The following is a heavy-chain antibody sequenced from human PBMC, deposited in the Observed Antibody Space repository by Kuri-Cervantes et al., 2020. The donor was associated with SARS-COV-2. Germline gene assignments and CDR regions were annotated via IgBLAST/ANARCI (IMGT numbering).Heavy chain of an antibody. CDR2: IYHSGST. CDR1: GGSISSSNW. CDR3: ARDSGYSSSEYNWFDT. J-gene: IGHJ5*02. Sequence: GSLRLSCAVSGGSISSSNWWSWVRQPPGKGLEWIGEIYHSGSTNYNPSLKSRVTISVDKSKNQFSLKLSSVTAADTAVYYCARDSGYSSSEYNWFDTWGQGTLVTVSS. D-gene: IGHD6-13*01. V-gene: IGHV4-4*02.